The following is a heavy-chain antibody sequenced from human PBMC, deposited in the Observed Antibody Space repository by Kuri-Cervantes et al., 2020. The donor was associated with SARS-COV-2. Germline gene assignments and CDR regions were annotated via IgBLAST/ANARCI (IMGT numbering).Heavy chain of an antibody. V-gene: IGHV3-53*01. CDR3: AKDPRTTVTTFLFDY. D-gene: IGHD4-17*01. J-gene: IGHJ4*02. CDR2: IYSGGST. CDR1: GFTVSSNY. Sequence: GESLKISCAASGFTVSSNYMSWVRQAPGKGLEWVSVIYSGGSTYYADSVKGRFTISRDNSKNTLYLQMNSLRAEDTAVYYCAKDPRTTVTTFLFDYWGQGTLVTVSS.